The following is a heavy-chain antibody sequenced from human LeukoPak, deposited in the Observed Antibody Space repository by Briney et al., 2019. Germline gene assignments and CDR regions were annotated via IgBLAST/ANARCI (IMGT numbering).Heavy chain of an antibody. CDR1: GGSIRSGSYY. D-gene: IGHD2-15*01. CDR2: IYTSGST. CDR3: ASGLVVAATDAFDI. V-gene: IGHV4-61*02. J-gene: IGHJ3*02. Sequence: PSQTLSLTCTVSGGSIRSGSYYWSWIRQPAGKGLEWIGRIYTSGSTNYNPSLKSRVTISVDTSKNQFSLKLSSVTAADTAVYYCASGLVVAATDAFDIWGQGTMVTVSS.